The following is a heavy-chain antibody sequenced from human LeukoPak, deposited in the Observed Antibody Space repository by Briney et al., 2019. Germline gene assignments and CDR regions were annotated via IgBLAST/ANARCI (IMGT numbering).Heavy chain of an antibody. Sequence: GESLKISCKGSGYSFTSYWIGWVRQMPGRGLEWMGIIYPGDSDTRYSPSFQGQVTISVDKSISTAYLQWSSLKASDTAMYYCARRGYSGYKGSWFDSWGQGTLVTVSS. D-gene: IGHD5-12*01. J-gene: IGHJ5*01. CDR1: GYSFTSYW. CDR3: ARRGYSGYKGSWFDS. CDR2: IYPGDSDT. V-gene: IGHV5-51*01.